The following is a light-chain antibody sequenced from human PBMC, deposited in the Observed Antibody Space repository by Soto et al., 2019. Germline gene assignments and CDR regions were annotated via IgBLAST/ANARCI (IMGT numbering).Light chain of an antibody. CDR2: DVS. V-gene: IGLV2-14*01. Sequence: QSVLTQPASVSGSPGQSITISCTGTSSDVGGYNYVSWYQQHPGKAPKLMIYDVSNRPSGVSNRFSGSKSGNTASLTISGLQAEDEADYYCSSYTSSSTLGGHVFGTGTKATVL. CDR3: SSYTSSSTLGGHV. CDR1: SSDVGGYNY. J-gene: IGLJ1*01.